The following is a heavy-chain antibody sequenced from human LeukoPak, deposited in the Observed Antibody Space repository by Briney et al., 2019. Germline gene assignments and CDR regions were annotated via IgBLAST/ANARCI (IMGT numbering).Heavy chain of an antibody. Sequence: GGSLRLSCAASGFTFSSYSMNWVRQAPGKGLEWVSYISSNSGTIYYADSLKGRFTISRDNAENSLSLQMNSLRAEDTAVYYCARVDFWSGPENFDYWGQGTLVTVSS. CDR3: ARVDFWSGPENFDY. J-gene: IGHJ4*02. D-gene: IGHD3-3*01. CDR1: GFTFSSYS. V-gene: IGHV3-48*01. CDR2: ISSNSGTI.